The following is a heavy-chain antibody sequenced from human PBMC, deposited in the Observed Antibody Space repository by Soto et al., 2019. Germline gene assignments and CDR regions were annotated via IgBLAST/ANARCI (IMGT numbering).Heavy chain of an antibody. V-gene: IGHV1-69*01. Sequence: QVQLVQSGAEVKKPGSSVKVSCKASGGTFSSYAISWVRQAPGQVLEWMGGIIPIFGTANYAQKFQGRVTITADESTRTAYMELSSLRSEDTAVYYCARGVGYSGSYALGYFDYWGQGTLVTVSS. CDR1: GGTFSSYA. CDR3: ARGVGYSGSYALGYFDY. D-gene: IGHD1-26*01. J-gene: IGHJ4*02. CDR2: IIPIFGTA.